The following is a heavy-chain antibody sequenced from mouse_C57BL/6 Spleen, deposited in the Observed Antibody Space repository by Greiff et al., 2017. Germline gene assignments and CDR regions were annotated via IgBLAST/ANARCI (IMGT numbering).Heavy chain of an antibody. V-gene: IGHV1-69*01. J-gene: IGHJ3*01. CDR1: GYTFTSYW. CDR3: ARKDYDARFAY. D-gene: IGHD2-4*01. CDR2: IDPSDSYT. Sequence: VQLQQPGAELVMPGASVKLSCKASGYTFTSYWMHWVKQRPGQGLEWIGEIDPSDSYTNYNQKFKGKSTLTVDKSSSTAYMQLSSLTSEDSAVYYCARKDYDARFAYWGQGTLVTVSA.